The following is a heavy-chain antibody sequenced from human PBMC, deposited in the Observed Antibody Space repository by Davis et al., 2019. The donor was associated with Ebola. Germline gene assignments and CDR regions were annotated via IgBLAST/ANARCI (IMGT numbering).Heavy chain of an antibody. J-gene: IGHJ6*01. CDR3: AKVLQATNLLGTTYYYYALDV. Sequence: GESLKISCAASGFTFSSYAMTWVRQAPGKGPEWVSGITGSDGSTYCADSVKGRFTISRDNSKNTLYLQMNSLRAEDTAIYYCAKVLQATNLLGTTYYYYALDVWGQGTTVTVSS. CDR2: ITGSDGST. CDR1: GFTFSSYA. V-gene: IGHV3-23*01. D-gene: IGHD5-12*01.